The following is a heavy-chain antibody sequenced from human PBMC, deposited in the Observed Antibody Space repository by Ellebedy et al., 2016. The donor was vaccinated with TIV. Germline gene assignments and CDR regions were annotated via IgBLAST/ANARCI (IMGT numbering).Heavy chain of an antibody. CDR2: ISNSGGST. V-gene: IGHV3-23*01. J-gene: IGHJ3*02. Sequence: GESLKISCAASGFTFTNYAMNWVRQAPGKGPEWVSGISNSGGSTYYADSVKGRFTISRDNSKNTLYLQMNSLRAEDTAIYYCAKELVHAIHGFDIWGQGTMVSVSS. D-gene: IGHD2-8*02. CDR3: AKELVHAIHGFDI. CDR1: GFTFTNYA.